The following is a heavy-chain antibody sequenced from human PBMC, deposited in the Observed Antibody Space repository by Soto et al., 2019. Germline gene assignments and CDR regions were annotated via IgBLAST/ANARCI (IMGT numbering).Heavy chain of an antibody. Sequence: SETLSLTCTVSGGSISSGPYSWGWIRQPQGEGLEWIGTFYYSESTYYNPSLEGRVTISVDTSKNQFSLKVSSVTVADTAVYYCARLVGYCSSTSCYGFYGMDVWGQGTTVTVSS. CDR2: FYYSEST. J-gene: IGHJ6*02. CDR3: ARLVGYCSSTSCYGFYGMDV. CDR1: GGSISSGPYS. V-gene: IGHV4-39*01. D-gene: IGHD2-2*01.